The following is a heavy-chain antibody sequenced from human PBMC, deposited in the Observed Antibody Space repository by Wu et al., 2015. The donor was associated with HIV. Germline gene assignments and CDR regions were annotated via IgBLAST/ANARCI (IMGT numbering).Heavy chain of an antibody. D-gene: IGHD6-13*01. J-gene: IGHJ6*02. CDR3: ARDVIAAAGTEDGMDV. Sequence: QIQLVQSGSEVKKPGASMKVSCRTSGFIFINYFIQWVRQAPGQGLEWMGWINSRNGDTNYAQKFKGRVTMTRDTSITTVYMELSRLRSDDTAVYYCARDVIAAAGTEDGMDVVGPRDHGHRLL. CDR1: GFIFINYF. CDR2: INSRNGDT. V-gene: IGHV1-2*02.